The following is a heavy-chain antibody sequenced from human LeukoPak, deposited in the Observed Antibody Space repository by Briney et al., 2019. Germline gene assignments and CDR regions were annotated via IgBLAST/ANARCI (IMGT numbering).Heavy chain of an antibody. Sequence: GESLKISCKGSGYSFTSYWIGWVRQMPGKGLEWMGIIYPGDSDTRYSPSFQGQVTISADKSISTAYLQWSSLKASDTAMYYCARRLSFRRITRDAFDIWGQGTMVTVSS. J-gene: IGHJ3*02. D-gene: IGHD3-16*01. CDR1: GYSFTSYW. V-gene: IGHV5-51*01. CDR3: ARRLSFRRITRDAFDI. CDR2: IYPGDSDT.